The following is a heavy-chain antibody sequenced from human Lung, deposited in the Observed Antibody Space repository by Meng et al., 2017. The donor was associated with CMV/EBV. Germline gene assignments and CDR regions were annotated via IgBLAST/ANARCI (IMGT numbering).Heavy chain of an antibody. J-gene: IGHJ4*02. CDR3: ARDLGYSSSWYFQYYFDC. Sequence: ASAXVAXXASGYPLTNYYIHWVRQAPGQGLEWMGIINPSDNTTIYAQKFQGRVTMTRDTSTSTVYMELSSLRSDDTALYYCARDLGYSSSWYFQYYFDCWGQGTLVTVSS. V-gene: IGHV1-46*01. CDR2: INPSDNTT. D-gene: IGHD6-13*01. CDR1: GYPLTNYY.